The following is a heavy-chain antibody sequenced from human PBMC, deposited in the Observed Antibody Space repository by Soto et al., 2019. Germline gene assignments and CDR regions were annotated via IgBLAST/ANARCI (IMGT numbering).Heavy chain of an antibody. CDR1: GFTFSSCS. Sequence: GGSLRLSCAASGFTFSSCSMNWVRQAPGKGLEWVSSISSSSSYIYYADSVKGRFTISRDNAKNSLFLQMNSLRAEDTAVYYCARDREGSSGWYEGVTFGYYYYGMDVWGQGTTVTVSS. D-gene: IGHD6-19*01. J-gene: IGHJ6*02. V-gene: IGHV3-21*01. CDR3: ARDREGSSGWYEGVTFGYYYYGMDV. CDR2: ISSSSSYI.